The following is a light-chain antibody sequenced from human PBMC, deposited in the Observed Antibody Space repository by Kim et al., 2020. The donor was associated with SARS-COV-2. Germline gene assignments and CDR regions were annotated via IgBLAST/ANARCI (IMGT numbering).Light chain of an antibody. V-gene: IGKV3D-15*01. CDR3: QQNNNWPLT. CDR2: NAF. CDR1: QSIGTD. Sequence: LTPEETATLSCSASQSIGTDFSWCQHKHCQAPRLLSYNAFPRATGIPARISGSGSGTDFTLTTCSLQSEDIAVYYSQQNNNWPLTFGGRTKVYI. J-gene: IGKJ4*01.